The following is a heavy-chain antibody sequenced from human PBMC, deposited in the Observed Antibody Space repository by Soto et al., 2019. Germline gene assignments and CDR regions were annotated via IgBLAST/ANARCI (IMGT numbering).Heavy chain of an antibody. D-gene: IGHD5-12*01. CDR2: IIPMFGST. CDR1: GGTFSTYS. J-gene: IGHJ3*02. V-gene: IGHV1-69*01. Sequence: QVQLVQSGAEVKKPGSSVKVSCKASGGTFSTYSVSWVRQAPGQGLEWMGGIIPMFGSTKYAQTFQDRVTFTVQQSTSTVYMELSSLRSDDTAVYYCARSQGGEFQLRYAFDMWGQGTKVTVSS. CDR3: ARSQGGEFQLRYAFDM.